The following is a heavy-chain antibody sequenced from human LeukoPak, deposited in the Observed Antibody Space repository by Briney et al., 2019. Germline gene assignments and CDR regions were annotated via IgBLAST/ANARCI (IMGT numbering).Heavy chain of an antibody. J-gene: IGHJ6*03. CDR1: GGSIISYY. Sequence: SETLSLTCTVPGGSIISYYWSWIRQPAGKGLEWIGRIYTSGSTNYNPSLKSRVTMSVDTSKNQFALKLSSVTAADTAVYYCASDSTGYCSSTSCYARGQYYYYYMDVWGKGTTVTVSS. D-gene: IGHD2-2*01. CDR2: IYTSGST. V-gene: IGHV4-4*07. CDR3: ASDSTGYCSSTSCYARGQYYYYYMDV.